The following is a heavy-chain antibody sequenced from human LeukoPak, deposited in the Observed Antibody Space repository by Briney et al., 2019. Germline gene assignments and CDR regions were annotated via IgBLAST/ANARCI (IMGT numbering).Heavy chain of an antibody. V-gene: IGHV3-15*01. D-gene: IGHD5-24*01. CDR1: GFTFSNAW. CDR2: IKSRTDGGTT. Sequence: NPGGSLRLSCAASGFTFSNAWMTWVRQTPGKGLEWVGHIKSRTDGGTTDYAAPVKGRFTVSRDDSTNTVYLQMNSLKTEDSAVYYCATEFYRNGYNYWGQGTLVTVSS. CDR3: ATEFYRNGYNY. J-gene: IGHJ4*02.